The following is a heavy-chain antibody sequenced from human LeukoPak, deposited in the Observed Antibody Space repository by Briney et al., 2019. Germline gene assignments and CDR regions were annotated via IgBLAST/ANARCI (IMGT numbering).Heavy chain of an antibody. Sequence: SETLSLTCTLSGGSISSGCYYWSWIRQPARKGLEWIGRIYTSRTTTYNPSLRSRGTISLDTSKNQLSLKLSSVTAADTPVYYCARDPRVSGYFDYWGQGTLVTVSS. J-gene: IGHJ4*03. V-gene: IGHV4-61*02. CDR2: IYTSRTT. CDR3: ARDPRVSGYFDY. CDR1: GGSISSGCYY.